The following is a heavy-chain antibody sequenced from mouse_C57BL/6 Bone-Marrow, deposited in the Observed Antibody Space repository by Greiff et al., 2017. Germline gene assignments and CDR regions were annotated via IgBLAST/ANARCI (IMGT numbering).Heavy chain of an antibody. J-gene: IGHJ1*03. Sequence: VQLQESGPVMVKPSQSLSLTCTVPGYSITRGYDWHWIRHFPGNKLEWLGYISHSGSTNYNPSLKSRISITHDTSKNHFFLKVNAVTTEDTDTYYCERKNYSSSLHWYFDVWGTGTTVTVSS. CDR3: ERKNYSSSLHWYFDV. CDR2: ISHSGST. CDR1: GYSITRGYD. V-gene: IGHV3-1*01. D-gene: IGHD1-1*01.